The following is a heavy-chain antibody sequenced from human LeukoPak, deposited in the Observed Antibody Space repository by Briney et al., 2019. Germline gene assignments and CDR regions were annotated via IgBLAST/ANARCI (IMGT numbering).Heavy chain of an antibody. D-gene: IGHD6-13*01. CDR3: ARGCSNENDY. V-gene: IGHV3-11*01. J-gene: IGHJ4*02. Sequence: GGSLRLSCAASGFTFSDYYMSWLRQAPGKGLEWVSYIRSNGNSLYYADSVKGRFTISRDNAKNSLYLQMNSLRVEDTAVYYCARGCSNENDYWGQGTLVTVSS. CDR1: GFTFSDYY. CDR2: IRSNGNSL.